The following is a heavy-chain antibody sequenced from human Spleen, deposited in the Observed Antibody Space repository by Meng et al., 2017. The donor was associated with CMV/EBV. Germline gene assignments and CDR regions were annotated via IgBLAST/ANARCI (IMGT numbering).Heavy chain of an antibody. V-gene: IGHV4-30-4*08. CDR2: IYYSGST. J-gene: IGHJ5*02. Sequence: GRRQESGPGLVRPSQARPLTCPVSGGSISSGDYYWSWCRQPPGKGLEWIGYIYYSGSTYYNPSLKSRVTISVDTSKNQFSLKLSSVTAADTAVYYCARALRHNWFDPWGQGTLVTVSS. CDR3: ARALRHNWFDP. CDR1: GGSISSGDYY.